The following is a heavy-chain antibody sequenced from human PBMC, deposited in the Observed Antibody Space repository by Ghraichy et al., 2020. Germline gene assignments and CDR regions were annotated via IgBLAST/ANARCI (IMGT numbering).Heavy chain of an antibody. CDR2: IKEDGSQT. CDR3: ARHRNYNAFDY. Sequence: GGSLRLSCAASGFSFSSSWMNWVRQAPGKGPEWVASIKEDGSQTYYDDSVKCRFTISRDNARTSLFLQMNSLRAEDTPVYYCARHRNYNAFDYWGQGTLVTVSS. D-gene: IGHD3-10*01. J-gene: IGHJ4*02. CDR1: GFSFSSSW. V-gene: IGHV3-7*01.